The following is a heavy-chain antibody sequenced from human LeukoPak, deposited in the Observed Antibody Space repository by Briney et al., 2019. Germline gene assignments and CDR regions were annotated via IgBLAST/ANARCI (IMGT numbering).Heavy chain of an antibody. CDR2: ISSSSSTV. CDR1: GCTFSSYS. Sequence: GGSLRLSCAASGCTFSSYSMNWVRQAPGKGLEWVSYISSSSSTVYYADSVKGRFTISRDNAKNSLYLQMNSLRAEDTALYYCARTKAEYCSSTSCYRGYYYYYMDVWGKGTTVTVSS. CDR3: ARTKAEYCSSTSCYRGYYYYYMDV. V-gene: IGHV3-48*04. J-gene: IGHJ6*03. D-gene: IGHD2-2*02.